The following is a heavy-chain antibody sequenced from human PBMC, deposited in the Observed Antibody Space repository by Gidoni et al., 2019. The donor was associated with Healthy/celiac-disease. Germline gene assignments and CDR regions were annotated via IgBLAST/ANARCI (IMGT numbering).Heavy chain of an antibody. V-gene: IGHV4-34*01. CDR1: GGSFSGYS. D-gene: IGHD5-12*01. CDR3: AREVGGYSGYVRTPDY. J-gene: IGHJ4*02. CDR2: INHRGNT. Sequence: QVQLQQWGAGLLKPSETLSLTCAVYGGSFSGYSWSWIRQPPGKGLEWIGEINHRGNTNYNPSLKSRVTISVDTSKNQFSLKLSSVTAADTAVYYCAREVGGYSGYVRTPDYWGQGTLVTVSS.